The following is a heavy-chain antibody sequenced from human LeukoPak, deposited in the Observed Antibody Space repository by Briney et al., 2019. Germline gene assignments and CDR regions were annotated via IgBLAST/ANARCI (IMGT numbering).Heavy chain of an antibody. V-gene: IGHV3-21*01. CDR3: ARLYLPATRFDY. J-gene: IGHJ4*02. D-gene: IGHD5-24*01. CDR1: GFTFSNAW. Sequence: GGSLRLSCAASGFTFSNAWMSWVRQAPGKGLEWVSSISSSSSYIYYADSVKGRFTISRDNAKNSLYLQMNSLRAEDTAVYYCARLYLPATRFDYWGQGTLVTVSS. CDR2: ISSSSSYI.